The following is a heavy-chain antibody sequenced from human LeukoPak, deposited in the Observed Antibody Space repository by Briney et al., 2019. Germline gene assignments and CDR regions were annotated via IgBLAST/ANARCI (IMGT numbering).Heavy chain of an antibody. CDR2: INPSGGST. D-gene: IGHD1-26*01. CDR1: GYTFTSYY. Sequence: ASVKVSCKASGYTFTSYYMHWVRQAPGQGLEWMGIINPSGGSTSYAQKFQGRVTMTRDMSTSTVYMEVKSLRSDDTAVYYCARDDGNQRAFDIWGQGTMVVVSS. V-gene: IGHV1-46*01. CDR3: ARDDGNQRAFDI. J-gene: IGHJ3*02.